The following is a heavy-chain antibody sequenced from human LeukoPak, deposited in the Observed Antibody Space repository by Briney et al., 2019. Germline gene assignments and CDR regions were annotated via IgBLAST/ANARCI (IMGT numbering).Heavy chain of an antibody. J-gene: IGHJ4*02. CDR1: GFTFSSYA. CDR3: AKDADYDFWSGYGY. V-gene: IGHV3-23*01. D-gene: IGHD3-3*01. CDR2: ISGSGGST. Sequence: GGSLRLSCAASGFTFSSYAMSWVRQAPGKGLEWVSAISGSGGSTYYADSVKGWFTISRDNSKNTLYLQMNSLRAEDTAVYYCAKDADYDFWSGYGYWGQGTLVTVSS.